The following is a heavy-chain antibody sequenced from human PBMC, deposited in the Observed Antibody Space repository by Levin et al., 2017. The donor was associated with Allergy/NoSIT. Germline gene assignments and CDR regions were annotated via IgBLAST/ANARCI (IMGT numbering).Heavy chain of an antibody. D-gene: IGHD5-18*01. V-gene: IGHV4-30-4*01. CDR1: GGSISSPDYN. CDR3: ARGSYPYFDN. Sequence: SETLSLTCTVSGGSISSPDYNWSWIRQPPGTGLEWIGYIYYSGSAYYSPSLKSRIIISVDTSKNHFSLELRSVTAADTAVYYCARGSYPYFDNWGQGTLVTVSS. CDR2: IYYSGSA. J-gene: IGHJ4*02.